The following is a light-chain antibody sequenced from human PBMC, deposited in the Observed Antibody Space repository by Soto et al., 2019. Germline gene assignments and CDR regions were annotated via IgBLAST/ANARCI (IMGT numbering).Light chain of an antibody. V-gene: IGKV1-17*01. CDR3: LQHNSYPRT. Sequence: DIQMTQSPSSLSASVGDRVTITCRASQGTRNDLGWYQQKPEKAPKRLISAASSLHSRVPPRFSGSGSGTEFTLTISSLKTEDFATYYCLQHNSYPRTFGQGTSLDIK. CDR2: AAS. J-gene: IGKJ2*02. CDR1: QGTRND.